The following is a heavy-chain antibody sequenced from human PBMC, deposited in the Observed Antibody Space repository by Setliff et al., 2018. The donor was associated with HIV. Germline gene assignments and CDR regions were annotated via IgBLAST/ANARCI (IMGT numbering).Heavy chain of an antibody. J-gene: IGHJ4*02. CDR3: TRGGGYEFNPQYFDY. CDR2: FDPQDGKT. V-gene: IGHV1-24*01. CDR1: GYTLTEVS. Sequence: ASVKVSCKISGYTLTEVSMHWVRQAPGKGLEWMGYFDPQDGKTIYAQKFQCRFTIARDDSKSIASLEMNSVKTEDTAVYYCTRGGGYEFNPQYFDYWGQGTLVTVSS. D-gene: IGHD5-12*01.